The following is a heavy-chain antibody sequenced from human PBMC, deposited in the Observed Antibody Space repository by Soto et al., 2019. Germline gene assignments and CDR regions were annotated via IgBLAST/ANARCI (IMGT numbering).Heavy chain of an antibody. J-gene: IGHJ4*02. V-gene: IGHV3-43*01. D-gene: IGHD3-9*01. CDR3: ARDSYDTLTGPTRYFDF. Sequence: PGGSVRLSCAASGFSFEDYTMHWVRQGPGKGPEWISLISWDGGITDYSDSVKGRFISSRDNRKNSLFLEMNSLTSEAAAMYFCARDSYDTLTGPTRYFDFSGEGTLVTVSS. CDR2: ISWDGGIT. CDR1: GFSFEDYT.